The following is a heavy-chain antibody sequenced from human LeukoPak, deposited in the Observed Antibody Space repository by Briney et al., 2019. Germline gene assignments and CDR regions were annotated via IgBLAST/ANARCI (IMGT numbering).Heavy chain of an antibody. J-gene: IGHJ4*02. CDR3: AKAGIGVVGYFDY. V-gene: IGHV3-23*01. D-gene: IGHD6-19*01. Sequence: GGSLRLACAASGFTFNSYAMSWVRQAPGKGLEWVSAIRGSGGGTYYADSVKGRFTISRDNSKNTLYLQMNSLRDEDTALYYCAKAGIGVVGYFDYWGQGTLVTVSS. CDR2: IRGSGGGT. CDR1: GFTFNSYA.